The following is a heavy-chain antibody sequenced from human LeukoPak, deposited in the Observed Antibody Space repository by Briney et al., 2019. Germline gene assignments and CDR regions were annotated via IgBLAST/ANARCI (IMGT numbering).Heavy chain of an antibody. CDR1: GFTFSSYS. CDR3: ARDKIVGATLFDY. Sequence: GGSLRLSCAASGFTFSSYSMNWVRQAPGKGLEWVSSISSSGSTIYYADSVKGRFTISRDNAKDSLYLQMNSLRAEDTAVYYCARDKIVGATLFDYWGQGTLVTVSS. D-gene: IGHD1-26*01. V-gene: IGHV3-48*04. CDR2: ISSSGSTI. J-gene: IGHJ4*02.